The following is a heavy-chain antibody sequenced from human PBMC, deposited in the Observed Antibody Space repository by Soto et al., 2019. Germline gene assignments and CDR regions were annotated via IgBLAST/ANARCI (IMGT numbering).Heavy chain of an antibody. J-gene: IGHJ4*02. CDR2: INPNSGGT. V-gene: IGHV1-2*02. Sequence: QVQLVQSGAEVKKPGASVKVSCKASGYTFTGYYMHWVRQAPGQGLEWMGWINPNSGGTNYAQKFQGRVTMTRDTSISTAYMELRSLRSDDTAVYYCAREGADSEVNDGLDYWGQGTLVTVSS. D-gene: IGHD1-1*01. CDR3: AREGADSEVNDGLDY. CDR1: GYTFTGYY.